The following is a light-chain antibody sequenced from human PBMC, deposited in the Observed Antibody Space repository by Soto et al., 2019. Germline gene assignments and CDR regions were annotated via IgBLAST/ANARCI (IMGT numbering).Light chain of an antibody. CDR2: WAS. Sequence: DIVMTQSPDSLAVSRGERATINCKSSQSVLYSSNNKNYLAWYQQKPGQPPKLLIYWASTRESGVPDRFSGSGSGTDFTLTIISLQAEDVAVYYCQQYYSTPHTFGQGTKLEIK. CDR3: QQYYSTPHT. J-gene: IGKJ2*01. V-gene: IGKV4-1*01. CDR1: QSVLYSSNNKNY.